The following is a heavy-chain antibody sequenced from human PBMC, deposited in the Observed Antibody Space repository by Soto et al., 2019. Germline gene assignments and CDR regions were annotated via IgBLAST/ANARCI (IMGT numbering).Heavy chain of an antibody. Sequence: PSETLSLTCTVSGGSISSGGYYWSWIRQHPGKGPEWIGYMYYSGSTYYNSSLKSRVTISVDTSKNQFSLKLSSVTAADTAVYYCARGCGSGGSCYYYYGMDVWGQGTTVTVSS. J-gene: IGHJ6*02. CDR1: GGSISSGGYY. D-gene: IGHD2-15*01. V-gene: IGHV4-31*03. CDR3: ARGCGSGGSCYYYYGMDV. CDR2: MYYSGST.